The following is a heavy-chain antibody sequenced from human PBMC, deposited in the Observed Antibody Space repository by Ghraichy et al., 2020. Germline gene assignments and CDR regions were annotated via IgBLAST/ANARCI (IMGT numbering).Heavy chain of an antibody. CDR1: GGSFSGYY. Sequence: SETLSLTCAVYGGSFSGYYWSWIRQPPGKGLEWIGEINHSGSTNYNPSLKSRVTISVDTSKNQFSLKLSSVTAADTAVYYCARGQNHYYSYGPFYGYWGQGTLVTVSS. J-gene: IGHJ4*02. CDR3: ARGQNHYYSYGPFYGY. D-gene: IGHD5-18*01. CDR2: INHSGST. V-gene: IGHV4-34*01.